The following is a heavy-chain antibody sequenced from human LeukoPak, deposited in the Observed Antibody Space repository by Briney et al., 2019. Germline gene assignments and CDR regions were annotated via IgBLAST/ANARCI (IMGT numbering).Heavy chain of an antibody. V-gene: IGHV3-21*01. CDR2: ISATSSYI. D-gene: IGHD6-19*01. Sequence: GGSLRLSCAASGFTFSSYSMNWVRQTPGKELEWVSSISATSSYIYYGDSARGRFTISRDNDKNSLYLQMNRLRAEDAAVYYCARDKTEQWLVLEAFDIWGQGTVVTVSS. CDR3: ARDKTEQWLVLEAFDI. J-gene: IGHJ3*02. CDR1: GFTFSSYS.